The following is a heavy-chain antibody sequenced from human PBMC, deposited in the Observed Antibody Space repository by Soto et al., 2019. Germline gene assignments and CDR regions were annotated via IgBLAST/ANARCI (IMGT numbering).Heavy chain of an antibody. CDR3: AKRRGVGLTRSSFDC. CDR2: IDPSGGDT. CDR1: GYTFNRHY. Sequence: QVQLVQSGAEVRKPGASVKVSCKASGYTFNRHYIQWVRQAPGQGLEWMGMIDPSGGDTNYAKKFQGRVTLTSDTSTSTVYMELSSLRSEDTAVYYGAKRRGVGLTRSSFDCWGPGTLVIVSS. D-gene: IGHD1-26*01. J-gene: IGHJ4*02. V-gene: IGHV1-46*02.